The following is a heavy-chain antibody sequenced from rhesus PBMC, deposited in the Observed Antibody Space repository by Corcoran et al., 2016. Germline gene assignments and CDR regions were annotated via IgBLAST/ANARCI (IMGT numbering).Heavy chain of an antibody. Sequence: QVQLQESGPGLVKPSETLSLTCAVSGVSFSSYWWGWLRQPPGKGLEWLGSIYGSSGSTEYNPLLKSRSTISRDTSKIQFSLKLSSVTAADTAVYYCASTGGGYFDYWGQGVLVTVSS. D-gene: IGHD4-29*01. CDR1: GVSFSSYW. V-gene: IGHV4-160*01. J-gene: IGHJ4*01. CDR3: ASTGGGYFDY. CDR2: IYGSSGST.